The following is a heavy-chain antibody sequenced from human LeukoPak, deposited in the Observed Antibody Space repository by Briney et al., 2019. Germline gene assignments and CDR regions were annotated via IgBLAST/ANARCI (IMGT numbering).Heavy chain of an antibody. J-gene: IGHJ4*02. CDR1: GYTFTGYY. CDR2: INPNSGGT. Sequence: SVTVSCKASGYTFTGYYMHWVRLAPGQGLEWMGWINPNSGGTNYAQKFQGGVTRTSDTSISTAYMELRSLRSDDTAVYYCARSYYDYIWGSYRPFDYWGQGTLVTVSS. V-gene: IGHV1-2*02. CDR3: ARSYYDYIWGSYRPFDY. D-gene: IGHD3-16*02.